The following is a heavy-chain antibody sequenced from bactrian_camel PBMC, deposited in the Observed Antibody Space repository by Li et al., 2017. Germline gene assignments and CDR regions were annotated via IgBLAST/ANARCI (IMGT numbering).Heavy chain of an antibody. D-gene: IGHD3*01. J-gene: IGHJ4*01. V-gene: IGHV3S53*01. Sequence: HVQLVESGGGSVQAGGSLRLSCVVPTYTFTPNCVAWFRQVSGKKREGVAVIDSEGVITYADSVRGRSTISEDLAKNTLYLQMDSLKPEDTATYYYAADPDRWWFRRCALSSPASVSNWGQGTQVTVS. CDR3: AADPDRWWFRRCALSSPASVSN. CDR1: TYTFTPNC. CDR2: IDSEGVI.